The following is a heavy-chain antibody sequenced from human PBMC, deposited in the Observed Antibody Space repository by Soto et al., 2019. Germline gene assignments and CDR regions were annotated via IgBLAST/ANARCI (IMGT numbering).Heavy chain of an antibody. CDR1: GDTDTNYV. D-gene: IGHD3-16*02. CDR3: EAEMTFGKLSVV. CDR2: IFPKFGTT. V-gene: IGHV1-69*01. J-gene: IGHJ6*02. Sequence: QVPLVQSGAEVKKPGSSVKVSCKASGDTDTNYVISWVRQAPGQGLEWMGGIFPKFGTTYSAEKLQDRLTITADESTSTVYTQLSSLMLDDTAVYCCEAEMTFGKLSVVWGQGTKVTVSS.